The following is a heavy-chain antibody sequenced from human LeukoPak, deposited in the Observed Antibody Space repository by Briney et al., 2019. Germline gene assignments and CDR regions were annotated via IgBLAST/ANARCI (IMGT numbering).Heavy chain of an antibody. CDR1: GYTFTSYY. D-gene: IGHD2-2*01. CDR3: ARGGQVVRVGISFDI. J-gene: IGHJ3*02. Sequence: VASVKVSCKASGYTFTSYYMHWVRQAPGQGLEWMGWISAYNGNANYAQKLQGRVTMTTDTSTSTAYMELRSLRSDDTAVYYCARGGQVVRVGISFDIWGQGTMVTVSS. V-gene: IGHV1-18*04. CDR2: ISAYNGNA.